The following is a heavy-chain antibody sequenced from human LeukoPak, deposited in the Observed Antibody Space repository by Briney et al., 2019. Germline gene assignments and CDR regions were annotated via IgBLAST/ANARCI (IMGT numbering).Heavy chain of an antibody. J-gene: IGHJ4*02. CDR1: GGSVSSGPYY. CDR3: ARDLGGHVDY. Sequence: ESGPTLVNPSETLSLTCTVSGGSVSSGPYYWSWIRQPPGRGLEWIGYIYYSGSTNYSPSLKRRVTISLDTSKNQFSLKLSSVTAAYTAVYYCARDLGGHVDYWGQGTLVTVSS. D-gene: IGHD6-25*01. V-gene: IGHV4-61*01. CDR2: IYYSGST.